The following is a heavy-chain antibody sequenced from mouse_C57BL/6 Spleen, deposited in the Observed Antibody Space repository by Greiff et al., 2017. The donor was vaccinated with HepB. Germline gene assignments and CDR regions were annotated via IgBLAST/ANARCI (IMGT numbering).Heavy chain of an antibody. CDR2: IRNKANNHAT. J-gene: IGHJ2*01. CDR3: TRSGARLGFFDY. CDR1: GFTFSDAW. V-gene: IGHV6-6*01. Sequence: EVKLVESGGGLVQPGGSMKLSCAASGFTFSDAWMDWVRQSPEKGLEWVAEIRNKANNHATYYAESVKGRFTISRDDSKSSVYLQMNSLRAEDTGIYYCTRSGARLGFFDYWGQGTTLTVSS.